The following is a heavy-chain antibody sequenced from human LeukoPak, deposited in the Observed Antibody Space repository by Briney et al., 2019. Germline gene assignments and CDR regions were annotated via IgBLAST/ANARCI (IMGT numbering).Heavy chain of an antibody. V-gene: IGHV4-39*07. J-gene: IGHJ5*02. CDR2: INHSGST. CDR3: ARYRAPYDFWSGYYDRKSRWFDP. CDR1: GGSISSGDYY. Sequence: SETLSLTCTVSGGSISSGDYYWAWIRQPPGQGLEWIGEINHSGSTNYNPSLKSRVTISVDTSKNQFSLKLSSVTAADTAVYYCARYRAPYDFWSGYYDRKSRWFDPWGQGTLVTVSS. D-gene: IGHD3-3*01.